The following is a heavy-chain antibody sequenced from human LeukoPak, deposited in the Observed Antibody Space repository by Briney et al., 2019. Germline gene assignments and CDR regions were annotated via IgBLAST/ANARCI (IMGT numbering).Heavy chain of an antibody. D-gene: IGHD4-17*01. J-gene: IGHJ4*02. CDR1: GGSINSGGYY. CDR3: AGAPYGDYSWDY. V-gene: IGHV4-31*03. CDR2: IYHSGST. Sequence: PSQALSLTCTVSGGSINSGGYYWSWIRQHPGKGLEWIGYIYHSGSTYYNPSLKSRVTFSVDTSKNQFSLKLSPVTAADTAVYFCAGAPYGDYSWDYWGQGTQVTVSS.